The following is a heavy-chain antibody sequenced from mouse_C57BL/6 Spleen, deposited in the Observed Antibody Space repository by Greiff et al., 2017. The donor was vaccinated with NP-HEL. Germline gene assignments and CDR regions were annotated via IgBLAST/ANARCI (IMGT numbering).Heavy chain of an antibody. CDR1: GYTFTSYD. Sequence: QVQLKQSGPELVKPGASVKLSCKASGYTFTSYDINWVKQRPGQGLEWIGWIYPRDGSTKYNEKFKGKSTLTVDTSSSTAYMERHSLTSEDSAVYFCAREDLTTVVARGFAYWGQGTLVTVSA. J-gene: IGHJ3*01. CDR2: IYPRDGST. CDR3: AREDLTTVVARGFAY. V-gene: IGHV1-85*01. D-gene: IGHD1-1*01.